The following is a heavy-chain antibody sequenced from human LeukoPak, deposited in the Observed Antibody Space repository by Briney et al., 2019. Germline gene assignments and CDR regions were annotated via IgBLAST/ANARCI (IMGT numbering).Heavy chain of an antibody. D-gene: IGHD5-12*01. CDR3: ARERRGYDFDF. CDR1: GDSVSTNTAA. J-gene: IGHJ4*02. V-gene: IGHV6-1*01. CDR2: TYYRSKWYN. Sequence: SQTLSLTCAISGDSVSTNTAAWNWLRQSPSRGLEWLGRTYYRSKWYNDYAVSVSSRISVNPDTSKNQFSLQLNSVTPDDTAIYYCARERRGYDFDFWGQGTLVTVSS.